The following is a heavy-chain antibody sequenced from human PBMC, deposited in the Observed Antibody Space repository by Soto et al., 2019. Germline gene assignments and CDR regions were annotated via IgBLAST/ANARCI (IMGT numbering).Heavy chain of an antibody. J-gene: IGHJ6*02. Sequence: ASVKVSCKASGYTFTGYYMHWVRQAPGQGLEWMGWINPNSGGTNYAQKFQGWVTMTRDTSISTAYMELSRLRSDDTAVYYCARDQGPYGSGSYYYYYGMDVWGQGTTVTVSS. V-gene: IGHV1-2*04. CDR3: ARDQGPYGSGSYYYYYGMDV. D-gene: IGHD3-10*01. CDR2: INPNSGGT. CDR1: GYTFTGYY.